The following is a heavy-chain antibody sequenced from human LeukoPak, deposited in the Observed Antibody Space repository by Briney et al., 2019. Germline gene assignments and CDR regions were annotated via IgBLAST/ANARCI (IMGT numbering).Heavy chain of an antibody. D-gene: IGHD5-24*01. J-gene: IGHJ3*01. CDR3: ARDSLATIAAFDV. CDR2: IKEDGSEQ. CDR1: GFTFSTYW. V-gene: IGHV3-7*03. Sequence: GGSLRLSCAASGFTFSTYWMTWVRQAPGKGLEWVANIKEDGSEQYYVDPVKGRFTISRDNSKHTVYLQMNSLRAEDTAVYYCARDSLATIAAFDVWGQGRMVIVSS.